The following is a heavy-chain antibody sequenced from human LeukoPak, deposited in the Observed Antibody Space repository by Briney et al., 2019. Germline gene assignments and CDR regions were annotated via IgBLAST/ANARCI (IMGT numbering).Heavy chain of an antibody. V-gene: IGHV3-9*01. D-gene: IGHD5-12*01. J-gene: IGHJ4*02. CDR2: ISWNSGSI. CDR3: AKVGGVDYSGYDFGLDY. CDR1: GFTFDDYA. Sequence: QPGGSLRLSCAASGFTFDDYAMHWVRQAPGKGLEWVSGISWNSGSIGYADSVKGRFTISRDNAKNSLYLQMNSLRAEDTAVYYCAKVGGVDYSGYDFGLDYWGQGTLVTVSS.